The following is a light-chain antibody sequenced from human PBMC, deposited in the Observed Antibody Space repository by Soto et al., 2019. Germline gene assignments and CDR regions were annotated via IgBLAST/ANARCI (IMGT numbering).Light chain of an antibody. CDR2: GAF. CDR3: QHYYDWPYT. Sequence: EIVMTQSSATLSLSPGERASLSCRTSQSVSNNLAWYQQKPGQAPRLLIYGAFTRATDIPARFSGSGSGTDFTLTITSLQSEDFALYYCQHYYDWPYTFGQGTKLEIK. J-gene: IGKJ2*01. CDR1: QSVSNN. V-gene: IGKV3D-15*01.